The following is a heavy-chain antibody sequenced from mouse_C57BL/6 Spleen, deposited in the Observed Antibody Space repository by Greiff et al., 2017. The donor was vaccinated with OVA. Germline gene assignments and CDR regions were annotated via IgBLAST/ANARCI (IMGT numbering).Heavy chain of an antibody. CDR2: IYIGNGYT. CDR1: GYTFTSYG. CDR3: ARGGAYDGYAWFAY. D-gene: IGHD2-3*01. V-gene: IGHV1-58*01. Sequence: VHVKQSGAELVRPGSSVKMSCKTSGYTFTSYGINWVKQRPGQGLEWIGYIYIGNGYTEYNEKFKGKATLTSDTSSSTAYMQLSSLTSEDSAIYFCARGGAYDGYAWFAYWGQGTLVTVSA. J-gene: IGHJ3*01.